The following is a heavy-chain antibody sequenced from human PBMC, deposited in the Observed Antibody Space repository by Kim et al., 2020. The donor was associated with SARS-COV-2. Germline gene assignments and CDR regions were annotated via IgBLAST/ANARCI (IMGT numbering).Heavy chain of an antibody. J-gene: IGHJ6*02. CDR3: ATAPPVAGSLLYYYYGMDV. D-gene: IGHD6-19*01. CDR2: IYSGGST. Sequence: GGSLRLSCAASGFTVSSNYMSWVRQAPGKGLEWVSVIYSGGSTYYADSVKGRFTISRDNSKNTLYLQMNSLRAEDTAVYYCATAPPVAGSLLYYYYGMDVWGQGTTVTVSS. CDR1: GFTVSSNY. V-gene: IGHV3-66*02.